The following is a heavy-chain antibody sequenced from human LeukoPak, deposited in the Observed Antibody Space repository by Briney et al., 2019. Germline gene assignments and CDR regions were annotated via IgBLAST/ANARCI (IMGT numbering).Heavy chain of an antibody. CDR1: GGSFSDYY. D-gene: IGHD4/OR15-4a*01. CDR2: ISHSGGS. Sequence: SETLSLTCTVYGGSFSDYYWTWIRQLPGKGLEWIGEISHSGGSKYNPSLKSRVTISVDTSKNQFSLRLSSVTAADTAVYYCVRRGPNSDTWGQGTLVTVSS. V-gene: IGHV4-34*01. J-gene: IGHJ5*02. CDR3: VRRGPNSDT.